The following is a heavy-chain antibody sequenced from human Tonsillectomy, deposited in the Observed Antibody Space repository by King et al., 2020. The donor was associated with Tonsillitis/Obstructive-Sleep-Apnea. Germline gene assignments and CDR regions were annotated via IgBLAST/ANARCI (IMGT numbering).Heavy chain of an antibody. CDR1: GFTFSDHF. CDR3: ARDRGYDFWSGYYFDV. D-gene: IGHD3-3*01. V-gene: IGHV3-72*01. CDR2: TRNKPNSYIT. Sequence: VQLVESGGGLVQPGGSLRLSCAASGFTFSDHFMDWVRQAPGKGLEWVGRTRNKPNSYITEYAASVKGRFTISRDDSKNSLYLQMNSLKTEDTAVYYCARDRGYDFWSGYYFDVWGKGTTVTVSS. J-gene: IGHJ6*04.